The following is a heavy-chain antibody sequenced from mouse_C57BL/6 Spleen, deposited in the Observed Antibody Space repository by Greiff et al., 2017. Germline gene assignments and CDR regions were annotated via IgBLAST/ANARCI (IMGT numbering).Heavy chain of an antibody. Sequence: EVQLQQSGAELVKPGASVKLSCTASGFNIKDYYMHWVKQRTEQGLEWIGRIDPEDGENKYAPKFPGKAPITADTSSNTAYLQLSSLTSEDTAVYYCAFNPAWFAYWGQGTLVTVSA. CDR1: GFNIKDYY. CDR2: IDPEDGEN. V-gene: IGHV14-2*01. CDR3: AFNPAWFAY. J-gene: IGHJ3*01.